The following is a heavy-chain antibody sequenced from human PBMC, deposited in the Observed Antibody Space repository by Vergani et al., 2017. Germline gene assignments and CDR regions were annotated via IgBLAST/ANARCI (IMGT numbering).Heavy chain of an antibody. CDR3: ARGDYGILTGYRY. D-gene: IGHD3-9*01. CDR2: INPSGGHT. Sequence: QVQVVQFGAEVKKSGASVKVSGKTSGYTFSNNYMHWVRQAPGQGLEWMGIINPSGGHTNNAQKFQGRVTMTRDTSTSTVYMELSSLRSEDTAIYYCARGDYGILTGYRYWGQGTLVTVSA. J-gene: IGHJ4*02. CDR1: GYTFSNNY. V-gene: IGHV1-46*03.